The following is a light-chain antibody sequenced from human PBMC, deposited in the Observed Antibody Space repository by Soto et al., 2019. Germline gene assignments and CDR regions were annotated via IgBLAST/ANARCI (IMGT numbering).Light chain of an antibody. J-gene: IGLJ1*01. CDR3: CSYTTSSTYV. CDR1: SSDVGGYNY. CDR2: DVN. Sequence: QSALTQPASVSGSPVQSIVISCTGTSSDVGGYNYVSWYQQHPGKAPKLMIYDVNNRPSGVSNRFSGSKSGNTASLTISGLQAEDEADYYCCSYTTSSTYVFGTGTKVTVL. V-gene: IGLV2-14*03.